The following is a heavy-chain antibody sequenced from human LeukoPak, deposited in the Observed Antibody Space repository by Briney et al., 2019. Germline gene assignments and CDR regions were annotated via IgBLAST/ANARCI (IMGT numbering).Heavy chain of an antibody. Sequence: ASVKVSCKASGYTFTRYGISWVRQAPGQGLGWMGWISAYNGNTNYAQKLQGRVTMTTDTSTSTAYMELRSLRSDDTAVYYCARVKPGIAAAGRNDAFDIWGQGTMVTVSS. CDR3: ARVKPGIAAAGRNDAFDI. V-gene: IGHV1-18*01. J-gene: IGHJ3*02. D-gene: IGHD6-13*01. CDR1: GYTFTRYG. CDR2: ISAYNGNT.